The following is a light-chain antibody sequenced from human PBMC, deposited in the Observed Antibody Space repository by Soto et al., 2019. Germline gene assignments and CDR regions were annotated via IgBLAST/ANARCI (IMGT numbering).Light chain of an antibody. V-gene: IGLV2-23*02. J-gene: IGLJ1*01. Sequence: QSVLTQPASVSGSPGQSITISCTGTSSVVGSYNNLVSWYQQHPGKAPKAMIYEVNKRPSGVSNRFSGSKSGNTASLTISGLQAEDEADSYCCSDTHGNTFFGSGNKVTVL. CDR3: CSDTHGNTF. CDR1: SSVVGSYNNL. CDR2: EVN.